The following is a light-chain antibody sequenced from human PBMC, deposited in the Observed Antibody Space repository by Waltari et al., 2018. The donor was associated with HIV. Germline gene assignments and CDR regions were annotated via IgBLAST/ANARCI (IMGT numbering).Light chain of an antibody. CDR2: EVS. V-gene: IGLV2-23*02. CDR3: CSYAGSGTLV. CDR1: TSNVGSYNL. Sequence: HSALTQPATVSGSPGQPITISCTGDTSNVGSYNLLSWYQQYPGQAPRLIIYEVSERPSGVSDRFSGSKSANTASLTISGLQVEDEAEYYCCSYAGSGTLVFGGGTKLTVL. J-gene: IGLJ2*01.